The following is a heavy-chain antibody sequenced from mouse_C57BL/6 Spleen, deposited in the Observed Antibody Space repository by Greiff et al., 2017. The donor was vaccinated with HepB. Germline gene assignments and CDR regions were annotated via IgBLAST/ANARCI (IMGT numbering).Heavy chain of an antibody. J-gene: IGHJ1*03. Sequence: QVQLQQPGAELVKPGASVKLSCKASGYTFTSYWMHWVKQRPGRGLEWIGRIDPNSGGTKYNEKFKSKATLTVDKPSSTAYMQLSSLTSEDSAVYYCARAGATVGAESPYWYFDVWGTGTTVTVSS. CDR2: IDPNSGGT. D-gene: IGHD1-1*01. CDR1: GYTFTSYW. CDR3: ARAGATVGAESPYWYFDV. V-gene: IGHV1-72*01.